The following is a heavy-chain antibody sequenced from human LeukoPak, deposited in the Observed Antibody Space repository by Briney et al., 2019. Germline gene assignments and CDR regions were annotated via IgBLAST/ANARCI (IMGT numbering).Heavy chain of an antibody. D-gene: IGHD2-21*01. CDR2: IWYDGSDK. J-gene: IGHJ3*02. CDR1: GITFSSYG. CDR3: AREVRDAFDI. V-gene: IGHV3-33*01. Sequence: GGSLRLSCAASGITFSSYGMHWVRQAPGKGLERVAVIWYDGSDKYYADSVKGRFTVSRDNSMNTLYLQMNSLRAEDTAVYYCAREVRDAFDIWGQGTMVTVSS.